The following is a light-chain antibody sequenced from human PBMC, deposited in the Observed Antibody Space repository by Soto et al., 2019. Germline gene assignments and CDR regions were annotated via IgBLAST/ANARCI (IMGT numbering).Light chain of an antibody. CDR2: EVT. V-gene: IGLV2-14*01. CDR1: SSDIGTYNY. Sequence: QSALTQPASVSGSPGQSITISCTGTSSDIGTYNYVSWYQQHPGAAPKLIIYEVTNRPSGVSAHFSGSKSGNAASLTISGLQAADEADYYCSPYTSSNSWVFGGGTKLTVL. J-gene: IGLJ3*02. CDR3: SPYTSSNSWV.